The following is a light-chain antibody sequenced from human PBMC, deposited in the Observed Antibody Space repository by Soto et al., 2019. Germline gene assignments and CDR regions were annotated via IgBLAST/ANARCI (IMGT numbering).Light chain of an antibody. J-gene: IGKJ1*01. V-gene: IGKV3-20*01. CDR1: QSVSNNY. CDR3: LQYGSSGT. Sequence: EIVLTRSPGTLSLSPGERATLFCRASQSVSNNYLAWYQQKPGQAPMLLIYGASNRATGIPDRFSGSGSGTDFTLPISRLEPEDFAVYYCLQYGSSGTFGQGTKVDI. CDR2: GAS.